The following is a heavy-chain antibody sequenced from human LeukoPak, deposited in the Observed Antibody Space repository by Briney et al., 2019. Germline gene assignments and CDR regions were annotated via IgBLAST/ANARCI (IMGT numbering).Heavy chain of an antibody. Sequence: HSGGSLRLSCAASGFTFSSYAMSWVRQAPGKGLEWVSAISGSGGSTYYADSVKGRFTISRDNSKNTLYLQMNSLRAEDTAVYYCARSREGYNLFDYWGQGTLVTVSS. D-gene: IGHD5-24*01. V-gene: IGHV3-23*01. CDR3: ARSREGYNLFDY. J-gene: IGHJ4*02. CDR1: GFTFSSYA. CDR2: ISGSGGST.